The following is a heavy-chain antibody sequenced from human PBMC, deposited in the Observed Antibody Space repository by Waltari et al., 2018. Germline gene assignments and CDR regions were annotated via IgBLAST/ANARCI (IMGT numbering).Heavy chain of an antibody. CDR3: ARVLIRTSGLNFDS. CDR2: IYYSGSS. V-gene: IGHV4-39*07. D-gene: IGHD3-16*01. Sequence: QPESGPSLVKPSATLSLTCTVSYLSISSRSYYWGWIRLAPGKGLEWIGHIYYSGSSYHNPSLKSRITMSVDSSKNQFSLTLSSVTAADTAVYYCARVLIRTSGLNFDSWGQGSLVTVSS. CDR1: YLSISSRSYY. J-gene: IGHJ4*02.